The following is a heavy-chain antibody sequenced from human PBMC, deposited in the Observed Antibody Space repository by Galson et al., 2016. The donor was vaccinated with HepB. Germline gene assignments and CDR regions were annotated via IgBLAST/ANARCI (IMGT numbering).Heavy chain of an antibody. D-gene: IGHD6-13*01. CDR2: INTSKGNT. CDR3: ATRPADGSPYYFDC. Sequence: SVKVSCKASGYSFSRFVIHWVRQAPGQGLEWMGWINTSKGNTYYAQKFQGRVTLTIDTSTSTAYMELRSLISDDAAVYYCATRPADGSPYYFDCWGQGTLVTVSS. CDR1: GYSFSRFV. J-gene: IGHJ4*02. V-gene: IGHV1-18*01.